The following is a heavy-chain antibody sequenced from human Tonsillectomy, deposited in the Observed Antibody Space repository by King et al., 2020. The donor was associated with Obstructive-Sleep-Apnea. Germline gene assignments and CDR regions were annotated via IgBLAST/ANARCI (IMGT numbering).Heavy chain of an antibody. D-gene: IGHD6-19*01. CDR3: AKDKDSGWYCDLLDY. J-gene: IGHJ4*02. CDR2: ISWNSGSI. Sequence: VQLVESGGGLVQPGRSLRLSCAASGFTFDDYAMHWVRQAPGKGLEWVSGISWNSGSIGYADSVKGRVTISRDNAKNSLFLQMHSLRAEDTALYYCAKDKDSGWYCDLLDYQGQGTLLTVSS. V-gene: IGHV3-9*01. CDR1: GFTFDDYA.